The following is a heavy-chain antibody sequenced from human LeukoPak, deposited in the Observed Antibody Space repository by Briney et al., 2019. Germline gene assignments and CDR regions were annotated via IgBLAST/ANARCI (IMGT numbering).Heavy chain of an antibody. CDR3: AMLDVLRFLEWSRRGSYGMDV. V-gene: IGHV4-39*01. CDR1: GGSISSSSYY. D-gene: IGHD3-3*01. J-gene: IGHJ6*02. CDR2: IYYSGST. Sequence: PSETLSLTCTVSGGSISSSSYYWGWIRQPPGKGLEWIGSIYYSGSTYYNPSLKSRVTISVDTSKNQFSLKLSSVTAADTAVYYCAMLDVLRFLEWSRRGSYGMDVWGQGTTVTVSS.